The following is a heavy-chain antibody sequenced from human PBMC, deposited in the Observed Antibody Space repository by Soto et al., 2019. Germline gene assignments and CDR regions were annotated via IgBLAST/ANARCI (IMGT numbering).Heavy chain of an antibody. Sequence: GASVKVSCKASGGTFSSYAISWVRQAPGQGLEWMGGIIPIFGTANYAQKFQGRVTITADKSTSTAYMELSSLRSEDTAVYYYARGHWNYSPERYGMDVWGQGTTVTVSS. CDR1: GGTFSSYA. CDR3: ARGHWNYSPERYGMDV. CDR2: IIPIFGTA. D-gene: IGHD1-7*01. J-gene: IGHJ6*02. V-gene: IGHV1-69*06.